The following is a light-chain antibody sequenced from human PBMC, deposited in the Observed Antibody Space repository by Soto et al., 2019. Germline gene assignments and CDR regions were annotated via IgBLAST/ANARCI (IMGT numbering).Light chain of an antibody. Sequence: GDRVTITCRASQSISSWLAWYQQKPGKAPKLLIYDASSLESGVPSRFSGSGSGTEFTLTISSLQPDDFATYYCQHYNRWPLTFGGGTKVDIK. CDR3: QHYNRWPLT. CDR1: QSISSW. CDR2: DAS. J-gene: IGKJ4*01. V-gene: IGKV1-5*01.